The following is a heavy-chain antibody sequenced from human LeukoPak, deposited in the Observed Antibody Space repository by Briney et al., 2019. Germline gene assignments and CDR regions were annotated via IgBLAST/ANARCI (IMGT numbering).Heavy chain of an antibody. Sequence: SETLSLTCAVYGGSFSGYYRSWIRQPPGKGLEWIGEINHSGSTNYNQSLKSRVTISVDTSKNQFSLKLSSVTAADTAVYYCARGKIADDSSGYYSDYWGQGTLVTVSS. D-gene: IGHD3-22*01. J-gene: IGHJ4*02. CDR2: INHSGST. CDR3: ARGKIADDSSGYYSDY. CDR1: GGSFSGYY. V-gene: IGHV4-34*01.